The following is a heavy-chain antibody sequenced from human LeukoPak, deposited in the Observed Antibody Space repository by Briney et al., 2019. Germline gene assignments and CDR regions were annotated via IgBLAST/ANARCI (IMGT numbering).Heavy chain of an antibody. V-gene: IGHV1-18*01. CDR2: ISAYNGNT. J-gene: IGHJ4*02. D-gene: IGHD3-22*01. CDR3: ARGSPYYYDSSGLLYYFDY. Sequence: GASLKVSCKASVYTFTSYGISWVRQAPGQGLEWRGWISAYNGNTNYAQKLQGRVTMTADTSTSTAYMELRSLRSGDTAVYYCARGSPYYYDSSGLLYYFDYWGQGTLVTVSS. CDR1: VYTFTSYG.